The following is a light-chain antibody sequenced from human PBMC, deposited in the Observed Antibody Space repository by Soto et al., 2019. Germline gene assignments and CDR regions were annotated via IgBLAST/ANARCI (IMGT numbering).Light chain of an antibody. CDR2: DAS. J-gene: IGKJ5*01. CDR1: QSVSSY. Sequence: IVLTQSQATLSFSPGERSTLSCRSSQSVSSYLAWYQQKPGQAPRLLIYDASNRAAGIPARFSGSGSGTDFTLTISSLEPEDFAVYYCQQRSNLPPITFGQGTRLE. V-gene: IGKV3-11*01. CDR3: QQRSNLPPIT.